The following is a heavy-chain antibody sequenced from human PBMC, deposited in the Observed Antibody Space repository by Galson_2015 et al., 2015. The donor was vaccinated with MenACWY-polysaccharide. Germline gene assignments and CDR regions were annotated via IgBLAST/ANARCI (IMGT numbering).Heavy chain of an antibody. CDR2: IKRDGSSK. CDR3: ARGYSAYD. V-gene: IGHV3-74*01. D-gene: IGHD5-12*01. Sequence: SLRLSCAASGFTFSTYWMHWVRQAPGKGLVWVSRIKRDGSSKNYADSVRGGFTFSRDNAKNTLYLQMNSLRAEDTALYYCARGYSAYDWGQGTLVTVSA. J-gene: IGHJ4*02. CDR1: GFTFSTYW.